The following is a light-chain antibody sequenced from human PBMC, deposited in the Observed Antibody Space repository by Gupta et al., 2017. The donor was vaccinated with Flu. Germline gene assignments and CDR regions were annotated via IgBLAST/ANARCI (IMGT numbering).Light chain of an antibody. J-gene: IGKJ1*01. CDR3: QQYNNWWA. CDR2: GAS. V-gene: IGKV3-15*01. CDR1: QSVSSN. Sequence: EIVMTQSPALLSVSQGERATLSCRASQSVSSNLAWYQRKPGQAPRLLIYGASTRATGIPARCSGTGSVTEFTLTISSLQSEDFAVYYCQQYNNWWAFGQGTKVEIK.